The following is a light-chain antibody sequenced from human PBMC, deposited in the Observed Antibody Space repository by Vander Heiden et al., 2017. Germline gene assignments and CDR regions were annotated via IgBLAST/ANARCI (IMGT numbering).Light chain of an antibody. CDR2: GAS. Sequence: EIVMTQSPATLPVSPGERAPLSCRASQSLSSNLAWYQQKPGQAPRLLIYGASTRATGIPARFSGSGSGTEFTLTISSLQSEDFAVYHCQQYNNWPLTFGGGTKVEIK. CDR3: QQYNNWPLT. J-gene: IGKJ4*01. CDR1: QSLSSN. V-gene: IGKV3-15*01.